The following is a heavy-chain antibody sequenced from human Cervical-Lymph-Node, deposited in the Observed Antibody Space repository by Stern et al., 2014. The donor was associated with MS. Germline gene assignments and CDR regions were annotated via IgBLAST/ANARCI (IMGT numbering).Heavy chain of an antibody. CDR1: GFSFSDHY. J-gene: IGHJ4*02. V-gene: IGHV3-11*01. CDR2: ISGTGGST. Sequence: VQLEESGGGLVKPGGSLRLSCVASGFSFSDHYMSWIRQTPGEGLERISYISGTGGSTHSADSVKGRFTISRDNANNSVYLQMTSLRVEDTAIYYCARGSGAFDNWGLGILVTVSS. CDR3: ARGSGAFDN.